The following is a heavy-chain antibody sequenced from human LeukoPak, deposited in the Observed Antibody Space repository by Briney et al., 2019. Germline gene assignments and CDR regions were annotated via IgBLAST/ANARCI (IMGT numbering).Heavy chain of an antibody. CDR1: GYTFTGYY. CDR3: ARSLTFKTGGAFDI. Sequence: ASVKVSCKASGYTFTGYYMHWVRQAPGQGLEWMGWINTNTGNPTYAQGFTGRFVFSLDTSVSTAYLQISSLKAEDTAVYYCARSLTFKTGGAFDIWGQGTMVTVSS. CDR2: INTNTGNP. V-gene: IGHV7-4-1*02. J-gene: IGHJ3*02. D-gene: IGHD1-26*01.